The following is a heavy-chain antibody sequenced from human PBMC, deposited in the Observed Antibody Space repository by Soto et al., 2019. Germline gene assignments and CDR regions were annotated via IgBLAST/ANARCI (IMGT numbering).Heavy chain of an antibody. V-gene: IGHV3-48*02. CDR2: ISASSSTK. CDR1: GFSFSDYN. D-gene: IGHD3-3*01. Sequence: PGGSLRLSCATSGFSFSDYNMNWVRQAPGKGLEWISYISASSSTKYYADSVKGRFTISRDNGKKSLYLQMNGLRDDDTAVYYCARDIRFLEWFPDYWGLGTLVTVSS. CDR3: ARDIRFLEWFPDY. J-gene: IGHJ4*02.